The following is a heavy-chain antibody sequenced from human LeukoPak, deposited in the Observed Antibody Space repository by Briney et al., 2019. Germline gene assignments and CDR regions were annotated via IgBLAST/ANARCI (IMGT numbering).Heavy chain of an antibody. CDR3: ARDRGDYDSSGYYGYFDY. CDR1: GGSIRRHY. D-gene: IGHD3-22*01. V-gene: IGHV4-59*11. CDR2: IYYSGST. Sequence: PSETLSLTCTVSGGSIRRHYWSWIRQPPGKGLEWIGYIYYSGSTNYNPSLKSRVTISVDTSKNQFPLKLSSVTAADTAVYYCARDRGDYDSSGYYGYFDYWGQGALVTVSS. J-gene: IGHJ4*02.